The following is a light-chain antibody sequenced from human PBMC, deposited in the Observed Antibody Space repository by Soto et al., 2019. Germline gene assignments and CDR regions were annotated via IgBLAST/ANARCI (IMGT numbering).Light chain of an antibody. CDR2: EAS. V-gene: IGKV1-5*03. Sequence: DIQMTQSPSTLSASVGDRVTITCRASQSFTKWLAWYQQKPGRAPKLLIYEASSLEGGVPSRYSGSGSGTEFNLTISSLQPDDSATYYCQQYNSYSMYSFGQGTKLE. J-gene: IGKJ2*03. CDR1: QSFTKW. CDR3: QQYNSYSMYS.